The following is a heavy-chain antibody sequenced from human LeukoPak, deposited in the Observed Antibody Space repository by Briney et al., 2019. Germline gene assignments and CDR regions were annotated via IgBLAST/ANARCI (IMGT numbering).Heavy chain of an antibody. D-gene: IGHD3-3*01. V-gene: IGHV3-30*18. Sequence: GGSLRLSCTASKFTFSHYGMQWVRQAPGKGLEWVAVISSDGSIKVYADSVKGRFTLSRDNSINTVDLQMNSLRAEDTAVYYCVKEYHSRGFGAYFDYWGQGTLVTISS. J-gene: IGHJ4*02. CDR2: ISSDGSIK. CDR1: KFTFSHYG. CDR3: VKEYHSRGFGAYFDY.